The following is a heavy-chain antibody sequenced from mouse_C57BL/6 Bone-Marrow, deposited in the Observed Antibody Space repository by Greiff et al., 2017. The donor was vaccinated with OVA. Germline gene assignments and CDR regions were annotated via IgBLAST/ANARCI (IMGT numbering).Heavy chain of an antibody. CDR1: GYSFTDYN. D-gene: IGHD1-1*01. CDR2: INPNYGTT. CDR3: ALYGSSPGPEDFDY. J-gene: IGHJ2*01. V-gene: IGHV1-39*01. Sequence: VQLQQSGPELVKPGASVKISCKASGYSFTDYNMNWVKQSNGKSLEWIGVINPNYGTTSYNQKFKGKATLTVDQSSSTAYMQLNSLTSEDSAVYYCALYGSSPGPEDFDYWGQGTTLTVSS.